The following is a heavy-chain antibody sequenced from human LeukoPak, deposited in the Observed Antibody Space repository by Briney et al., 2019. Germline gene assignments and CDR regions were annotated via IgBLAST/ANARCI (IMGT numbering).Heavy chain of an antibody. CDR3: VRVTRYYGSGTFDY. Sequence: ASVKVSCKASGGTFSSYAISWVRQAPGQGLEWMGGIIPIFGTANYAQKFRGRVTITADESTSTAYMELSSLRSEDTAVYYCVRVTRYYGSGTFDYWGQGTLVTVSS. D-gene: IGHD3-10*01. J-gene: IGHJ4*02. CDR2: IIPIFGTA. V-gene: IGHV1-69*13. CDR1: GGTFSSYA.